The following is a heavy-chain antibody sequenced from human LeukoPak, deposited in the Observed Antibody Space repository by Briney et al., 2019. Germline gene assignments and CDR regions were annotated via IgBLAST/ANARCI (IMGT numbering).Heavy chain of an antibody. V-gene: IGHV3-23*01. D-gene: IGHD1-26*01. J-gene: IGHJ4*02. CDR2: INSGGDDT. Sequence: GGSLRLSCAASGFTFSSSAMTWVRQAPGKGLEWVTAINSGGDDTVHADSVKGRLTISRDNSKNILYLQMNSLRAEDTAKYYCTRGGSYAPLDYWGQGTLVTVSS. CDR3: TRGGSYAPLDY. CDR1: GFTFSSSA.